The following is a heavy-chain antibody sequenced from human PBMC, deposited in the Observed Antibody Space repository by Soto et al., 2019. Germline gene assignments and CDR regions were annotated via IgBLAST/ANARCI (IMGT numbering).Heavy chain of an antibody. J-gene: IGHJ4*01. CDR2: ISYDETNK. CDR1: EFTFSTYP. CDR3: ARGASDFWGAYPEIHFFDY. V-gene: IGHV3-30-3*01. D-gene: IGHD3-3*01. Sequence: HPGGSLRLSXAASEFTFSTYPMHWVRQAPGKGLEWVAVISYDETNKYYADSVKGRFTISRDNSKNTLYLQMNNLRADDTAVYYCARGASDFWGAYPEIHFFDYWGHGTLVTVSS.